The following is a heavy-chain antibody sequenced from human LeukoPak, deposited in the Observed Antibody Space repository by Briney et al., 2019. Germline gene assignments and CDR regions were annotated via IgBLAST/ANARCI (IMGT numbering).Heavy chain of an antibody. CDR1: GFTFSNAW. J-gene: IGHJ1*01. D-gene: IGHD3-10*01. Sequence: GGSLRLSCAASGFTFSNAWMSWVRQAPGKGLEWVSFISSSSTYIYYVDSVKGRFTISRDNAKNSLVLQMNSLRAEDTAVYYCARDRYINGRFGEIGHWGQGTLVIVSS. CDR2: ISSSSTYI. CDR3: ARDRYINGRFGEIGH. V-gene: IGHV3-21*01.